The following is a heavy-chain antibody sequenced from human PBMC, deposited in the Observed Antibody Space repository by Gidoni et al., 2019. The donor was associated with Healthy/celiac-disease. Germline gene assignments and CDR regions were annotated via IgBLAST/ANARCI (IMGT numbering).Heavy chain of an antibody. CDR1: GYTFTSYG. V-gene: IGHV1-18*01. J-gene: IGHJ6*02. CDR2: ISAYNGNT. CDR3: ARDQGIQLWLNYYYYGMDV. Sequence: QFQLVQSGAEVKKPGASVKVSCKASGYTFTSYGISWVRQAPGQGLEWMGWISAYNGNTNYAQKLQGRVTMTTDTSTSTAYMELRSLRSDDTAVYYCARDQGIQLWLNYYYYGMDVWGQGTTVTVSS. D-gene: IGHD5-18*01.